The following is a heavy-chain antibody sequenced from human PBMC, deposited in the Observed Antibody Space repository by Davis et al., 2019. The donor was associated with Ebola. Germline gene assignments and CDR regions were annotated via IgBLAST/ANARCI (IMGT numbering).Heavy chain of an antibody. V-gene: IGHV3-7*03. CDR1: GFTFSNFW. CDR2: INRDGNEK. J-gene: IGHJ4*02. CDR3: AKERYCSGGSCYGEFDY. Sequence: PGGSLRLSCAVSGFTFSNFWMSWVRQAPGKGLEWVANINRDGNEKYYVDSVKGRFTISRDNAKNSLYLQMNSLRAEDTALYYCAKERYCSGGSCYGEFDYWGQGTLVTVSS. D-gene: IGHD2-15*01.